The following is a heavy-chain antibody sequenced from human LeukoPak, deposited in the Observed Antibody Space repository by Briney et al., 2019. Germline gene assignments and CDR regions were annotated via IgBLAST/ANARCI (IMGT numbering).Heavy chain of an antibody. V-gene: IGHV1-69*05. CDR3: ATEHTSQYDRGGYYYLDY. Sequence: GASVKVSCKASGGNFNSYAISWVRQAPGQGLEWMGEIIPMFGTPTYAQKFQDRVTITTDESTSTFYMEMSSLRSEDTAVYYCATEHTSQYDRGGYYYLDYWGQGTLVTVSS. J-gene: IGHJ4*02. CDR1: GGNFNSYA. CDR2: IIPMFGTP. D-gene: IGHD3-22*01.